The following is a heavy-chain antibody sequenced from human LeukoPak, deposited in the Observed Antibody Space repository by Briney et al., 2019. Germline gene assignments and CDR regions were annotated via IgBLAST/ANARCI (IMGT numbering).Heavy chain of an antibody. J-gene: IGHJ4*02. CDR3: ARAPSRPYCSGGSCYSAVSYYFDY. CDR1: GGSISSGDYY. CDR2: IYYSGST. V-gene: IGHV4-30-4*08. Sequence: SETLSLTCTVSGGSISSGDYYWSWLRQPPGKGLEWIGYIYYSGSTYYNPTLKSRVTISIDTSKNQFSLKLSSVTAADTAVYYCARAPSRPYCSGGSCYSAVSYYFDYWGQGALVTVSS. D-gene: IGHD2-15*01.